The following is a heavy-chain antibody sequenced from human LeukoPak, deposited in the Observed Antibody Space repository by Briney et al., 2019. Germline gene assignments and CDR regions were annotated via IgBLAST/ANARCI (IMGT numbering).Heavy chain of an antibody. CDR2: ISYDGSNK. J-gene: IGHJ4*02. CDR1: GFTFSSHG. CDR3: AKLGYCSGGTCYSFHFDY. Sequence: GGSLRLSCAASGFTFSSHGMHWVRQAPGKGLEWVALISYDGSNKYYADSVKGRFTISRDNSNNTLYLQMNSLRAEDTAAYYCAKLGYCSGGTCYSFHFDYWGQGTLVTVSS. V-gene: IGHV3-30*18. D-gene: IGHD2-15*01.